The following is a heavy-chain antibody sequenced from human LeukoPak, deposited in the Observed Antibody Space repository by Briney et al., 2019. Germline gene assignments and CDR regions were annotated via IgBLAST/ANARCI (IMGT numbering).Heavy chain of an antibody. CDR3: ARAPTVPAAISWFDP. CDR1: GVSLSRGGYY. CDR2: IYHSGST. D-gene: IGHD2-2*02. Sequence: PSQTLSLTSTVSGVSLSRGGYYSSCVRQPPGEGLGWIVYIYHSGSTNYNPSLKSRVTISVDTSKNQFSLKLSSVTAADTAVYYCARAPTVPAAISWFDPWGQGTLVTVSS. V-gene: IGHV4-30-2*01. J-gene: IGHJ5*02.